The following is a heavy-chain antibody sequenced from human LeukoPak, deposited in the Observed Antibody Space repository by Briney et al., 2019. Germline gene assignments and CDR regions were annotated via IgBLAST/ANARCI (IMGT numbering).Heavy chain of an antibody. CDR1: GFTFDDYG. Sequence: GGSLRLSCAASGFTFDDYGMSWVRQAPGKGLEWVSGINWNGGRTGYVDSVKGRFTISRDNAKNSLYLQMNSLRAEDTALYYCAREGGPYRPLDYSGQGTLVTVSS. V-gene: IGHV3-20*04. J-gene: IGHJ4*02. CDR2: INWNGGRT. CDR3: AREGGPYRPLDY.